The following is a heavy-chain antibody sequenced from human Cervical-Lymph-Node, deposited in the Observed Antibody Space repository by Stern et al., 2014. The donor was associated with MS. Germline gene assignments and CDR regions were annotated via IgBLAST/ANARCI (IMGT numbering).Heavy chain of an antibody. CDR3: ARDTSSPERSDW. Sequence: EVQLLESGGGVVQPGGSLRLSCTASGFTLSRDYMKWVRQAPGQGLEWVSRITNVGSTYYRDSVKVRFTISRDDSKNTVYLHMTSLRAEDTAMYYCARDTSSPERSDWWGQGTLVTVSS. J-gene: IGHJ4*02. CDR2: ITNVGST. V-gene: IGHV3-53*01. D-gene: IGHD1-1*01. CDR1: GFTLSRDY.